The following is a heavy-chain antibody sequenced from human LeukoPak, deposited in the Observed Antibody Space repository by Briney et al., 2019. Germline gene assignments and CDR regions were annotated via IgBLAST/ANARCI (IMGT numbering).Heavy chain of an antibody. D-gene: IGHD3-10*01. CDR3: ARDRGRWFGELLGFDY. J-gene: IGHJ4*02. CDR2: IYYSGST. Sequence: SETLSLTCTVSGGSVSSGSYYWSWIRQPPGKGLEWIGYIYYSGSTNYNPPLKSRVTISVDTSKNQFSLKLSSVTAADTAVYYCARDRGRWFGELLGFDYWGQGTLVTVSS. V-gene: IGHV4-61*01. CDR1: GGSVSSGSYY.